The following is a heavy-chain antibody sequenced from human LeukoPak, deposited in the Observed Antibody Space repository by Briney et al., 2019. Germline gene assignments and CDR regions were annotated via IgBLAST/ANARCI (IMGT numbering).Heavy chain of an antibody. CDR3: ASIWSIADN. J-gene: IGHJ4*02. CDR2: IIPIFGTA. V-gene: IGHV1-69*13. Sequence: GASVKVSCKASGYTFTRYAINWLRQAPGQGLEWMGGIIPIFGTANYAQKFQGRVTITADESTSTAYMELSSLRSEDTAVYYCASIWSIADNWGQGTLVTVSS. D-gene: IGHD6-6*01. CDR1: GYTFTRYA.